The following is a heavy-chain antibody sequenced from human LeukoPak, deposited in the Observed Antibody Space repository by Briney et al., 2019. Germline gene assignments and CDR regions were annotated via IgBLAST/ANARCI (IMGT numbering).Heavy chain of an antibody. CDR1: GGTFSSYA. CDR2: IIPIFGTA. J-gene: IGHJ5*02. D-gene: IGHD3-10*01. V-gene: IGHV1-69*05. CDR3: ASLLWFGESSPFDP. Sequence: SVKVSCKASGGTFSSYAISWVRQAPGQGLEWMGGIIPIFGTANYAQKLQGRVSMTTDTATSTAYMELRSLRSDDTAVYYCASLLWFGESSPFDPWGQGTLVTVFS.